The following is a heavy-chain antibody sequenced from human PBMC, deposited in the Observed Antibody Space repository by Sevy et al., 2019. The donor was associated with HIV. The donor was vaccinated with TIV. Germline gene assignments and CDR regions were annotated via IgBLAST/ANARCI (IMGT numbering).Heavy chain of an antibody. CDR3: AKEEYGGYDY. V-gene: IGHV3-23*01. D-gene: IGHD5-12*01. CDR2: ISGSGGYT. Sequence: GGSLRLSCAASGFTFSGYAMTWVRQVPGKGLEWVSTISGSGGYTYYADSVKGRFTISRDNSKNTLYLQMNSLRVEDPAVYYCAKEEYGGYDYWGQGTRVTVSS. CDR1: GFTFSGYA. J-gene: IGHJ4*02.